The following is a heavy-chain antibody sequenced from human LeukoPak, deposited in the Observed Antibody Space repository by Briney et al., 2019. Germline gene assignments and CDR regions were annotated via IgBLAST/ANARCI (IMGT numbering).Heavy chain of an antibody. D-gene: IGHD1-26*01. CDR2: LRSDSSTK. Sequence: GGSLRLSCEASGFNFRNYGMQWVRQAPGKGLEWVAFLRSDSSTKYYGDFVKGRFSISRDNSKNTLYLQMNSLRPDDTAVYYCAKDRDVGWDWYFDLWGRGTLVTVSS. CDR3: AKDRDVGWDWYFDL. CDR1: GFNFRNYG. J-gene: IGHJ2*01. V-gene: IGHV3-30*02.